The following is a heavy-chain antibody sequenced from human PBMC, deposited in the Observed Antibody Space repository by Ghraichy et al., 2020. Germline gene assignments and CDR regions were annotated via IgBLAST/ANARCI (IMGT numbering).Heavy chain of an antibody. Sequence: GGSLRLSCAASGFTFNSYSMNWVRQAPGKGLEWVSSITTSGRYIHYADSVKGRFTISRDNAKNSLYLQMNSLRAEDTAVYYCARGRVSLCLESAFDIWGQGTMVTVSS. D-gene: IGHD3-10*02. J-gene: IGHJ3*02. V-gene: IGHV3-21*01. CDR1: GFTFNSYS. CDR3: ARGRVSLCLESAFDI. CDR2: ITTSGRYI.